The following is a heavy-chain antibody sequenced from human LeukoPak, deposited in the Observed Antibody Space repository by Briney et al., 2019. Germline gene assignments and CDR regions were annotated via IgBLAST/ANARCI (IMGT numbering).Heavy chain of an antibody. CDR1: GGTISSNY. Sequence: SETLSLTCTVSGGTISSNYWSWIRQPPGKRLEWIGYIYYSGSTNYNPSLKSRVTISVDTSKNQFSLKVSSVTAADTAVYYCARGSGSCDYWGQGTLVTVSS. D-gene: IGHD2-15*01. V-gene: IGHV4-59*08. CDR2: IYYSGST. J-gene: IGHJ4*02. CDR3: ARGSGSCDY.